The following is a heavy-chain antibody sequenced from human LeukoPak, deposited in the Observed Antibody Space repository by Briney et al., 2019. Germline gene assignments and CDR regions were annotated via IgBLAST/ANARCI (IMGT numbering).Heavy chain of an antibody. CDR3: AKDKWGDSMAYLDY. D-gene: IGHD2-21*02. V-gene: IGHV3-9*01. CDR1: GFTFDDYA. CDR2: ISWNSGSI. Sequence: GGSLRLSCAASGFTFDDYAMHWVRQAPGKGLEWVSGISWNSGSIGYADSVKGRFTISRDNAKNSLYLQMNSLRAEATALYYCAKDKWGDSMAYLDYWGQGTLVTVSS. J-gene: IGHJ4*02.